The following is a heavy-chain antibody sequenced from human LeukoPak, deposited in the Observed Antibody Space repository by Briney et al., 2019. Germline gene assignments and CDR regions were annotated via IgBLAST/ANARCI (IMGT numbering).Heavy chain of an antibody. Sequence: GGSLRLSCAASGFTFSSYGMHWVRQAPGKGLEWVAFIRYDGSNEYYADSVKGRFTISRDNSKNTLYLQMNSLRAEDTAVYYRAKWKDYCDSSGYYGVYYYYMDVWGKGTTVTVSS. V-gene: IGHV3-30*02. CDR1: GFTFSSYG. J-gene: IGHJ6*03. CDR2: IRYDGSNE. CDR3: AKWKDYCDSSGYYGVYYYYMDV. D-gene: IGHD3-22*01.